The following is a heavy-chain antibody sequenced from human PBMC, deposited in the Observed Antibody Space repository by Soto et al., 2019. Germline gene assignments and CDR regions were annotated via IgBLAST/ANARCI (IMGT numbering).Heavy chain of an antibody. V-gene: IGHV4-59*03. CDR2: IYYSGST. J-gene: IGHJ1*01. CDR3: ATAPSRYCSSTNCYTGVEYFQN. D-gene: IGHD2-2*02. CDR1: GGSISSYY. Sequence: SETLSLTXTVSGGSISSYYWSWIRQPPGKGLEWIGYIYYSGSTNYNPSLKSRVTMTRDTSISTAYMELSRLRSDDTAVYYCATAPSRYCSSTNCYTGVEYFQNWGQGTLVTVSS.